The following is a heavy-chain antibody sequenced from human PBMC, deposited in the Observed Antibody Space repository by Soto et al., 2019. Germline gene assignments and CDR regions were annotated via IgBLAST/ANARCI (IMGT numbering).Heavy chain of an antibody. J-gene: IGHJ1*01. Sequence: PGGSLRLSCAASGFTFSSYGMHWVRQAPGKGLEWEAVISYDGSNKYYADTVKGRFTISRDNSKKKVYLQMNSLRAEDTVVYYCAKGVPGIAVAGTGYFQHWGQGTLVTVSS. D-gene: IGHD6-19*01. CDR3: AKGVPGIAVAGTGYFQH. V-gene: IGHV3-30*18. CDR2: ISYDGSNK. CDR1: GFTFSSYG.